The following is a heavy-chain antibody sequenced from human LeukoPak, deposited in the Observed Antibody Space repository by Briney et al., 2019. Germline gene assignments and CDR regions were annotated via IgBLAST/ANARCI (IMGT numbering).Heavy chain of an antibody. V-gene: IGHV4-4*07. CDR3: ARETPTSYYYDSSGSPDY. D-gene: IGHD3-22*01. Sequence: PSETLSLTCTVSGGSLSRYYWNWIRQPAGKGLEWIGRIYISGTTNYNPSLKSRVTMSVDTSKNQFSLKLSSVTAADTAVYYCARETPTSYYYDSSGSPDYWGQGTLVTVSS. CDR2: IYISGTT. CDR1: GGSLSRYY. J-gene: IGHJ4*02.